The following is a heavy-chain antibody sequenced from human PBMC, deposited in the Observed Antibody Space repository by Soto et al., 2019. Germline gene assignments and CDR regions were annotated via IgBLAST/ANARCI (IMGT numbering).Heavy chain of an antibody. V-gene: IGHV1-69*13. CDR3: ASSAAAGRGSLGSYYFDY. J-gene: IGHJ4*02. Sequence: SVKVSCKASGGTFSSHAISWVRQAPGQGLEWMGGIIPIFGTANYAQKFQGRVTITADESTSTAYMELSSLRSEDTAVYYCASSAAAGRGSLGSYYFDYWGQGTLVTVSS. CDR1: GGTFSSHA. D-gene: IGHD6-13*01. CDR2: IIPIFGTA.